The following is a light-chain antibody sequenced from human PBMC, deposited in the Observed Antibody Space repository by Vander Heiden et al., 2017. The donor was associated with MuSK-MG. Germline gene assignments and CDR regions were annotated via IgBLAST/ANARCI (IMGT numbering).Light chain of an antibody. CDR2: SNS. J-gene: IGLJ2*01. Sequence: QSVLPQPPSASRTPGQRITISCSGSSSTIGGNPVGWYQQAARTAPQTLVYSNSHRHSGVPGRLSGAKSGTSASMASSGLQAEDEADYYCAAGDDSRNGVVFGGGTKLTVL. CDR1: SSTIGGNP. V-gene: IGLV1-44*01. CDR3: AAGDDSRNGVV.